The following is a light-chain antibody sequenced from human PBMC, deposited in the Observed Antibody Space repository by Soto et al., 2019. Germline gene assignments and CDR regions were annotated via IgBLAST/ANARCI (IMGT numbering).Light chain of an antibody. CDR1: TSNIGTNP. V-gene: IGLV1-44*01. Sequence: QSVLNQPPSASGTPGQRVTISCSGSTSNIGTNPVNWYQHLPGTAPKLLFYSNNQRPSGVPDRFSGSKSGTSASLAISGLHSEDEADYYCAAWDDSLNGLVFGGGTKLTVL. CDR2: SNN. CDR3: AAWDDSLNGLV. J-gene: IGLJ3*02.